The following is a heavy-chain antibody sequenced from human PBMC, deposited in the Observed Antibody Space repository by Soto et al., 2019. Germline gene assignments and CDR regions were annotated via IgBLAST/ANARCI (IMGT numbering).Heavy chain of an antibody. V-gene: IGHV3-72*01. CDR2: STNKANSYTT. CDR3: VRSQGPTGMDV. Sequence: EVQVVESGGGLVQPGGSLRLSCAASGFTLSDHFVDWVRQAPGKGLEWVGRSTNKANSYTTTYAASVQGRFTISRDGSKNTLFLQVNGLKTEDTAVYYCVRSQGPTGMDVWGQGTTVTVSS. CDR1: GFTLSDHF. J-gene: IGHJ6*02.